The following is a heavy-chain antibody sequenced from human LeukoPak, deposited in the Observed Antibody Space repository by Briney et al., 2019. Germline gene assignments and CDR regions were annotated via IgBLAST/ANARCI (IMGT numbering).Heavy chain of an antibody. CDR2: ISYDGSNK. CDR1: GFTFSSYG. V-gene: IGHV3-30*03. Sequence: GRSLRLSCAASGFTFSSYGMHWVRQAPGKGLEGVAVISYDGSNKYYADSVKGRFTISRDNSKNTLYLQMNSLRAEDTAVYYCARVHCSSTSCYITGDGGLDYWGQGTLVTVSS. D-gene: IGHD2-2*02. CDR3: ARVHCSSTSCYITGDGGLDY. J-gene: IGHJ4*02.